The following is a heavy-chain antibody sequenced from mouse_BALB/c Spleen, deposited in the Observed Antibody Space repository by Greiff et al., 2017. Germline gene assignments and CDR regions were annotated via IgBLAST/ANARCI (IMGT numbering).Heavy chain of an antibody. CDR3: ARWLRRFAY. D-gene: IGHD2-2*01. Sequence: QVQLKESGAELMKPGASVKISCKATGYTFSSYWIEWVKQRPGHGLEWIGEILPGSGSTNYNEKFKGKATFTADTSSNTAYMQLSSLTSEDSAVYYCARWLRRFAYWGQGTLVTVSA. CDR2: ILPGSGST. CDR1: GYTFSSYW. V-gene: IGHV1-9*01. J-gene: IGHJ3*01.